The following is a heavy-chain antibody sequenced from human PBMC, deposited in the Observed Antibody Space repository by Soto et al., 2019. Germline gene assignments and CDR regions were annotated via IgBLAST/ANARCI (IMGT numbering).Heavy chain of an antibody. Sequence: QVQLQESGPGLVKPSETLSLTCTVSGVSISSYYCRWIRQPPGKGLEWIGYIYYSRSTNYNPSLKSRVTISVDTSKNQFSLKLSSVTAADTAVYYCAYATANYYYGMDVWGQGTTVTVSS. CDR2: IYYSRST. V-gene: IGHV4-59*01. CDR1: GVSISSYY. J-gene: IGHJ6*02. CDR3: AYATANYYYGMDV.